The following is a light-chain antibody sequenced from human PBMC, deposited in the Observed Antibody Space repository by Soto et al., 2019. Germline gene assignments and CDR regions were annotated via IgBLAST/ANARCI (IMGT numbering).Light chain of an antibody. CDR3: AAWDDSLSGRV. CDR2: RNN. CDR1: SSSIGSNF. J-gene: IGLJ2*01. Sequence: QSVLTQPPSASGTPGQRVTISCSGSSSSIGSNFVYWYQQLPGTAPKLLIYRNNQRPSGVPDRFSGSKSGTSASLAISGLRSEDEADYYCAAWDDSLSGRVFGGGTKVNVL. V-gene: IGLV1-47*01.